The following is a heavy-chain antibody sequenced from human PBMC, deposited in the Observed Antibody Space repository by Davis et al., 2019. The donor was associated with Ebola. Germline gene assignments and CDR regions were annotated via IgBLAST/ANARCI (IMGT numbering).Heavy chain of an antibody. CDR3: ARTPGVVIDY. J-gene: IGHJ4*02. CDR1: GGSISSTSYY. V-gene: IGHV4-39*02. Sequence: PSETLSLTCEVSGGSISSTSYYWGWIRQPPGKGLEWIGNIYYSGSTYYNPSLKSRVTISVDTSKNHFSLRLSSVTAADTAVYYCARTPGVVIDYWGQGTLVTVTS. D-gene: IGHD3-3*01. CDR2: IYYSGST.